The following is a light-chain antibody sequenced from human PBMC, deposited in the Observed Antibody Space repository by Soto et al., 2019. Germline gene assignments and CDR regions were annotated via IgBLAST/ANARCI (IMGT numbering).Light chain of an antibody. V-gene: IGKV3-20*01. Sequence: EIVLTQSPATLSLSPGERATLSCRASQSVSSYLAWYQHKPGQAPRLLIYGASSRATGIPDRFSGSGSGTDFTLTISRLEPEDFAVYYCQQYGSSPPLTFGGGTKVDI. J-gene: IGKJ4*01. CDR3: QQYGSSPPLT. CDR2: GAS. CDR1: QSVSSY.